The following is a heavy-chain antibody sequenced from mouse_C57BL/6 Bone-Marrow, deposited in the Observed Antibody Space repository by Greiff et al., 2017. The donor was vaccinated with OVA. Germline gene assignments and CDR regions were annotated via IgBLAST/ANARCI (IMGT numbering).Heavy chain of an antibody. J-gene: IGHJ4*01. D-gene: IGHD4-1*01. CDR1: GYTFTSYW. CDR2: IDPSDSYT. V-gene: IGHV1-69*01. Sequence: VQLQQPGAELVMPGASVKLSCKASGYTFTSYWMHWVKQRPGQGLEWIGEIDPSDSYTNYNQKFKGKSTLTVDKSSSTAYVQLSSLTSEDSAVYYCARELTGLYYYAMDYWGQGTSVTVSS. CDR3: ARELTGLYYYAMDY.